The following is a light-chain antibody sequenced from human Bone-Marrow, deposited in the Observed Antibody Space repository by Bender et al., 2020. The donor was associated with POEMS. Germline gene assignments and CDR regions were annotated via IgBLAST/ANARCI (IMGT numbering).Light chain of an antibody. Sequence: QSALTQPASVSGSPGQSITVSCTGTSSDVGTYDYVSWYQQHPGKAPKLILYDVSDRPSGVSTRFSGSKSGNTASLTISGLQDEDEGQYYCSSYTISSTVVFGGEPEVTVL. CDR1: SSDVGTYDY. CDR3: SSYTISSTVV. CDR2: DVS. V-gene: IGLV2-14*03. J-gene: IGLJ3*02.